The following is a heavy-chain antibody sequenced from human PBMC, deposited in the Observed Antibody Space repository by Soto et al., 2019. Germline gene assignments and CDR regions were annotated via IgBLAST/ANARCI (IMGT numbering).Heavy chain of an antibody. CDR2: IGTAGDT. J-gene: IGHJ6*02. D-gene: IGHD3-3*01. Sequence: EVQLVESGGGLVQPGGSLRLSCAASGFTFSSYDMHWVRQATGKGLEWVSAIGTAGDTYYPGSVKGRFTISRENAKNSLYLQMNSLRAGDTAVYYCARGVFASTDFWSGYYPLPPSMDVWGQGTTVTVSS. CDR3: ARGVFASTDFWSGYYPLPPSMDV. V-gene: IGHV3-13*01. CDR1: GFTFSSYD.